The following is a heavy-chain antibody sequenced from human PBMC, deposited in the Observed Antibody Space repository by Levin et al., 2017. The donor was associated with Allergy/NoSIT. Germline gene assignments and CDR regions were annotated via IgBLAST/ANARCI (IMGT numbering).Heavy chain of an antibody. CDR1: GDSIRPYY. D-gene: IGHD2-2*01. CDR3: ARHRSAISYFDL. J-gene: IGHJ2*01. Sequence: PSETLSLTCGVSGDSIRPYYWSWMRQSPGKGLEWIGYIFYSGGTNYNPSLKSRVTMSVDTSKNQFSLNLYFVTAADTAVYSCARHRSAISYFDLWGRGALVTVSS. CDR2: IFYSGGT. V-gene: IGHV4-59*08.